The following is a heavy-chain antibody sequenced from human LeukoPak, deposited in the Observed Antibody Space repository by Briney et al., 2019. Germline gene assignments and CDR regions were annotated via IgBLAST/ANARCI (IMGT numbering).Heavy chain of an antibody. CDR2: ISSSGSTI. Sequence: GGSLRLSCAASGFTFSSYEMNWVHQAPGKGLEWVTYISSSGSTIYYADSVKGRFPISGDNAKNSLYLQMNSLRAEDTAVYYCARYHDFWSGYGIFDYWGQGTRVTVSS. J-gene: IGHJ4*02. CDR1: GFTFSSYE. D-gene: IGHD3-3*01. CDR3: ARYHDFWSGYGIFDY. V-gene: IGHV3-48*03.